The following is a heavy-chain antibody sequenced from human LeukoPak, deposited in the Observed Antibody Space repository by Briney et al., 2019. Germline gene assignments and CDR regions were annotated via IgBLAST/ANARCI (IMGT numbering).Heavy chain of an antibody. Sequence: ASVTVSCKASGYTFTGYYMHWVRQAPGQGLEWMGWINPNSGATNYAQKFQDRVTMTRDTSISTAYMELSRLRPDDTAVYYCARDGGGDSSGFYGFDYWGQGTLVTVSS. D-gene: IGHD3-22*01. J-gene: IGHJ4*02. CDR2: INPNSGAT. CDR1: GYTFTGYY. CDR3: ARDGGGDSSGFYGFDY. V-gene: IGHV1-2*02.